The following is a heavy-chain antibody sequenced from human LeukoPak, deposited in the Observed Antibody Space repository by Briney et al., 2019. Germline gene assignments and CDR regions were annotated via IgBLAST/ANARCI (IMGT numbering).Heavy chain of an antibody. CDR2: IYYSGST. V-gene: IGHV4-59*01. Sequence: SETLSLTCSVSGGSISSSYWSWVRQAPGKGLEWIGQIYYSGSTNQNPSLKSRVTISIDTSKNQFSLKLSSVTAADTAVYYCAREGMIAAGREPAEIWGQGTMVTVSS. CDR3: AREGMIAAGREPAEI. CDR1: GGSISSSY. D-gene: IGHD3-22*01. J-gene: IGHJ3*02.